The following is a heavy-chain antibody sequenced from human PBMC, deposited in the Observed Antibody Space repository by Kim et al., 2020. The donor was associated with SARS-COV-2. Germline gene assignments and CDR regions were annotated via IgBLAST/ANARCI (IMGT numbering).Heavy chain of an antibody. V-gene: IGHV4-59*01. CDR2: IYYSGST. D-gene: IGHD4-4*01. CDR1: GGSISSYY. Sequence: SETLSLTCTVSGGSISSYYWSWIRQPPGKGLEWIGYIYYSGSTNYNPSLKSRVTISVDTSKNQFSLKLSSVTAADTAVYYCARYTRRAARSVTPGRFDPWGQGTLVTVSS. J-gene: IGHJ5*02. CDR3: ARYTRRAARSVTPGRFDP.